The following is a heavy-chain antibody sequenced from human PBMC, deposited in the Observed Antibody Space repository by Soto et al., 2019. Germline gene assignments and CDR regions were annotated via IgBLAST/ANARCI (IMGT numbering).Heavy chain of an antibody. J-gene: IGHJ4*02. Sequence: PGESLKISCKGSGYSFTSYWISWVRQMPGKGLEWMGRIDPSDSYTNHSPSFQGHVTISADKSISTAYLQWSSLKASDTAMYYCARTYYYDSSGYQPFDYWGQGTLVTVSS. CDR3: ARTYYYDSSGYQPFDY. D-gene: IGHD3-22*01. V-gene: IGHV5-10-1*01. CDR2: IDPSDSYT. CDR1: GYSFTSYW.